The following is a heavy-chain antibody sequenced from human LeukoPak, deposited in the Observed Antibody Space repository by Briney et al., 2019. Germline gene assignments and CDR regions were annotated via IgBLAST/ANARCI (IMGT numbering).Heavy chain of an antibody. D-gene: IGHD3-10*01. CDR1: GFKFSDHN. J-gene: IGHJ4*02. CDR2: INGDGTQK. V-gene: IGHV3-7*05. CDR3: ARGDRGGD. Sequence: GGSLRLSCAASGFKFSDHNMNWVRHAPGKGLEWVAAINGDGTQKFYVNSMEGRFTISRDNAKNSLYLQMNSLRAEDTAVYYCARGDRGGDWGQGTLVTVSS.